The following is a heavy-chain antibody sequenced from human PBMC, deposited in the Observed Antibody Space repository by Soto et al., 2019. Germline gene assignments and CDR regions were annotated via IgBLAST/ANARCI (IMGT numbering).Heavy chain of an antibody. CDR2: IKQDGSEK. V-gene: IGHV3-7*03. Sequence: GGSLRLSCAASGFTFSSYRMSWVRQAPGKGLEWVANIKQDGSEKYYVDSVKGRFTISRDNAKNTLYLQMNSLRAEDTAVYYCGYYYDSSGSTTDVWGQGTTVAVS. CDR3: GYYYDSSGSTTDV. J-gene: IGHJ6*02. CDR1: GFTFSSYR. D-gene: IGHD3-22*01.